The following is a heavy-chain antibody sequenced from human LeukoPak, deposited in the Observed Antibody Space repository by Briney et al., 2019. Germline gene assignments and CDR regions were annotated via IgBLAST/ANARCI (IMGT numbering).Heavy chain of an antibody. CDR3: AYRNNFEY. CDR1: GFSFSGHW. D-gene: IGHD1-26*01. J-gene: IGHJ4*02. V-gene: IGHV3-7*05. Sequence: PGESLRLSCAASGFSFSGHWMNWVRQPPGKGLEWVANIKADGSEKYYVDSVKGRFTISRDDAKRTVDLQTDNLRAEDTAIYYCAYRNNFEYWGQGALVTVSS. CDR2: IKADGSEK.